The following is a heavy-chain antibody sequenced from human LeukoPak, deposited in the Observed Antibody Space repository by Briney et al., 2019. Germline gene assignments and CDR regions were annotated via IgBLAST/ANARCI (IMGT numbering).Heavy chain of an antibody. D-gene: IGHD3-3*01. CDR1: GFTFSNYG. CDR3: ARDDDESGYNGVWYFDL. J-gene: IGHJ2*01. Sequence: GGSLRLSCVATGFTFSNYGMLWIRQSPRMGLVGLAFLCYDGSYIYYADSVKGQFTISRDDSLNTVYLQMSGLRLDDTGVYYCARDDDESGYNGVWYFDLWGRGTLITVSS. V-gene: IGHV3-30*02. CDR2: LCYDGSYI.